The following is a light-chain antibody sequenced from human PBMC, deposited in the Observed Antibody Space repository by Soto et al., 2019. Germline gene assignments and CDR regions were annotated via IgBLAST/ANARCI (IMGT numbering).Light chain of an antibody. CDR1: QSVTSS. J-gene: IGKJ4*01. Sequence: EIVLTQSPATLSLSPGDRATLSCRASQSVTSSLVWYQQKPGQAPRLLIYDASNRATGIAARFSGSGSGTDFTLTISSLETEDSAVYYCQQRSTGPRTFGGGTKVEIK. CDR2: DAS. CDR3: QQRSTGPRT. V-gene: IGKV3-11*01.